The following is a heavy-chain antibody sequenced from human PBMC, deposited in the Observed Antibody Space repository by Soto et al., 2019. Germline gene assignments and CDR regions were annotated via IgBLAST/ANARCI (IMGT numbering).Heavy chain of an antibody. CDR1: KFTFSYYG. Sequence: PGGSLRLSCAASKFTFSYYGMHWVRQAPGKGLEWVAVISYEGSNKYYADPVKGRFTISRDNSKNTLYLEMNSLRTEDTAVYYCAKPISISGVIIDAFDVWGQGTTVTVSS. J-gene: IGHJ3*01. CDR2: ISYEGSNK. V-gene: IGHV3-30*18. CDR3: AKPISISGVIIDAFDV. D-gene: IGHD3-3*01.